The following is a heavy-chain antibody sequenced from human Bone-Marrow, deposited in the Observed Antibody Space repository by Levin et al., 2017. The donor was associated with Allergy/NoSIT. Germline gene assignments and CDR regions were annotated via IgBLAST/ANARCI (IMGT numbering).Heavy chain of an antibody. CDR2: IIPIFGTA. Sequence: SVKVSCKASGGTFSSYAISWVRQAPGQGLEWMGGIIPIFGTANYAQKFQGRVTITADESTSTAYMELSSLRSEDTAVYYCASQHDFWSGTDYWGQGTLVTVSS. CDR1: GGTFSSYA. CDR3: ASQHDFWSGTDY. D-gene: IGHD3-3*01. J-gene: IGHJ4*02. V-gene: IGHV1-69*13.